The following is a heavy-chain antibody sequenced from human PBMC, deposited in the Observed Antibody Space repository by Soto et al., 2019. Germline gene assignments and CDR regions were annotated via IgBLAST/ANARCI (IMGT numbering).Heavy chain of an antibody. Sequence: ASVKVSCKASGYTFNIYARHWVRQAPAQRPEWMGWMNAGNGNTEYSPKFHGRVTMTRDRYARAAYMELSGLTSEDTAVYYCARDCTYCGGDTGPEAFEIWGQGTIVAV. CDR2: MNAGNGNT. D-gene: IGHD2-21*01. J-gene: IGHJ3*02. V-gene: IGHV1-3*01. CDR1: GYTFNIYA. CDR3: ARDCTYCGGDTGPEAFEI.